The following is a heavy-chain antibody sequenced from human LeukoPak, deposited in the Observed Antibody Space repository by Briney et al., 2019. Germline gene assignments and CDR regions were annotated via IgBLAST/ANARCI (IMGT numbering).Heavy chain of an antibody. CDR1: GFTFGEYA. J-gene: IGHJ4*02. Sequence: GGSLRLSCAASGFTFGEYAMHWVRRAPGRGLEWFCVISRGGDNPYYAGSVKGRFTISRDNSKNSLSLQMNSLTTDDTALYYCVKDMEDCGRDCYSGYFDYWGQGTLVTVSS. D-gene: IGHD2-21*02. CDR3: VKDMEDCGRDCYSGYFDY. V-gene: IGHV3-43D*03. CDR2: ISRGGDNP.